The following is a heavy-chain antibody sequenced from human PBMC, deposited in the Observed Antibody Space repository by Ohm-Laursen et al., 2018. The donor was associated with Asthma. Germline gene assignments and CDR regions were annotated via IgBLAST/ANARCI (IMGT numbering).Heavy chain of an antibody. J-gene: IGHJ1*01. CDR3: ARIGPEWELPGREYSLHH. Sequence: SLRLSCSASGYTFSRYSIHWVRQFPGKGLEWVASISTASSFIYYADSVRGRFTTSRDNARNSVYLQMNSLRAEDTALYYCARIGPEWELPGREYSLHHWGEGTLVTDSS. D-gene: IGHD1-26*01. CDR1: GYTFSRYS. CDR2: ISTASSFI. V-gene: IGHV3-21*01.